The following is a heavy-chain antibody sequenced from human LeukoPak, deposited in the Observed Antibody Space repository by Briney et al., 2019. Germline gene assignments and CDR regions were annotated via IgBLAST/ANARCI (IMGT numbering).Heavy chain of an antibody. D-gene: IGHD5-18*01. J-gene: IGHJ4*02. V-gene: IGHV3-15*01. CDR1: GFTFSNAW. Sequence: GGPLRLPCAPSGFTFSNAWMRWVRQATGKGLEWVGRMTSKTDRSTTEHAARLKGRFTSQRDDSKNTLYLQMNSLKTEDTAVYYCTTDHTAHDYWGQGTLVTVSS. CDR2: MTSKTDRSTT. CDR3: TTDHTAHDY.